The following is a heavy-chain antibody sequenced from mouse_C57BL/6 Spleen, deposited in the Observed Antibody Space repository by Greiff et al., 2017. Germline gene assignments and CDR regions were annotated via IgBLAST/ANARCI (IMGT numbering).Heavy chain of an antibody. CDR1: GFTFSSYA. D-gene: IGHD2-1*01. Sequence: EVKVVESGGGLVKPGGSLKLSCAASGFTFSSYAMSWVRQTPEKRLEWVATISDGGSYTYYPDNVKGRFTISRDNAKNNLYLQMSHLKSEDTAMYYCARVIYYGNRAWFAYWGQGTLVTVSA. V-gene: IGHV5-4*03. J-gene: IGHJ3*01. CDR2: ISDGGSYT. CDR3: ARVIYYGNRAWFAY.